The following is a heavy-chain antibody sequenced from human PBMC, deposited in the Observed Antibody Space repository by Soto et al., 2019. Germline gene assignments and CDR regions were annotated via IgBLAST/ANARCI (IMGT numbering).Heavy chain of an antibody. CDR1: GGSISSGGYY. CDR3: ARALYYGSGSSPMGYYYYGMDV. V-gene: IGHV4-31*03. Sequence: SETLSLTCTVSGGSISSGGYYWSWIRQHPGKGLEWIGYIYYSGSTYYNPSLKSRVTISVDTSKNQFSLKLSSVTAADTAVYYCARALYYGSGSSPMGYYYYGMDVWGQGTTVTVSS. J-gene: IGHJ6*02. D-gene: IGHD3-10*01. CDR2: IYYSGST.